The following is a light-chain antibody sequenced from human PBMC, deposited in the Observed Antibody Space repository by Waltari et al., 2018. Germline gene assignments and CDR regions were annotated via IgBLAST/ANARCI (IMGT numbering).Light chain of an antibody. V-gene: IGLV6-57*01. CDR3: QSYDSRTHDWV. CDR1: SGSIASDY. Sequence: FLLTQPHSVSESPGKTVIISCTRSSGSIASDYVQWYQQRPGSSPTIVIYEDNERPSGVPDRFYGSIDSSSNSASLTITGLQTEDEADYHCQSYDSRTHDWVFGGGTKLTVL. J-gene: IGLJ3*02. CDR2: EDN.